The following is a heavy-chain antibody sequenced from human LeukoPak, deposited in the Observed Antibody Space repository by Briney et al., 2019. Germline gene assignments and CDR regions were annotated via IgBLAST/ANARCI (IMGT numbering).Heavy chain of an antibody. CDR3: ARVRGLEWLLKHLDS. CDR2: ISGSGYPI. Sequence: HPGGSLRLSCTASGFTFSTYEMNWVRQAPGKGLEWVSYISGSGYPIYYADSVKGRFTISRDNAKNSLYLQMNSLRAEDTAIYYCARVRGLEWLLKHLDSWGQGTLVTVSS. CDR1: GFTFSTYE. J-gene: IGHJ4*02. V-gene: IGHV3-48*03. D-gene: IGHD3-3*01.